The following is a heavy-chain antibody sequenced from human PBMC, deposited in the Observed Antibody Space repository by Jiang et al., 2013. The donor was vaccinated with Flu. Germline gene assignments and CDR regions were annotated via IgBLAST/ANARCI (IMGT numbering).Heavy chain of an antibody. Sequence: TLSLTCSVFGGSITSGGKYWSWIRQXPEKGLEWIGYIYYTGATYYNPSLRSRLIISQDTSRNQFSLKLTSVTAADTAVYYCARTSSDNRGINWFDPWGQGTLVSV. CDR3: ARTSSDNRGINWFDP. CDR1: GGSITSGGKY. V-gene: IGHV4-31*03. CDR2: IYYTGAT. D-gene: IGHD1-14*01. J-gene: IGHJ5*02.